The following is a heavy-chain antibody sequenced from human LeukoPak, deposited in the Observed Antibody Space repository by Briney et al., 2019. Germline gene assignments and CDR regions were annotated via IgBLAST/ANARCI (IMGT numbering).Heavy chain of an antibody. V-gene: IGHV3-64*01. J-gene: IGHJ4*02. CDR3: ARHRWYPYYFDY. Sequence: GGSLRLSCAASGFTISTYAMHWVRQAPGKGLEFVSGISSNGAGTYYANSVKGRFTISGDISKNTLYLQMGSLRAEDTAVYYCARHRWYPYYFDYWGQGTLVTVSS. CDR2: ISSNGAGT. D-gene: IGHD6-13*01. CDR1: GFTISTYA.